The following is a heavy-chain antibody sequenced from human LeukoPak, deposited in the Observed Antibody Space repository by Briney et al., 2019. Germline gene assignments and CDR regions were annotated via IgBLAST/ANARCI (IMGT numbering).Heavy chain of an antibody. D-gene: IGHD2-15*01. Sequence: ASVKVSCKASGYTFTSYAMNWVRQAPGQGLEWMGWINTNTGNPTYAQGFTGRFVFSLNTSVSTAYLQISSLKAEDTAVYYCARDHGCSGGSCLSYIDYWGQGTLVTVSS. J-gene: IGHJ4*02. V-gene: IGHV7-4-1*02. CDR3: ARDHGCSGGSCLSYIDY. CDR1: GYTFTSYA. CDR2: INTNTGNP.